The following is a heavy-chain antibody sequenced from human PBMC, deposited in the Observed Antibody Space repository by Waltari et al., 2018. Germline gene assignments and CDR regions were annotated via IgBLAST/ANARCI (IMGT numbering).Heavy chain of an antibody. Sequence: VQLVESGGGVVQPGGSLILSCSASGFPFSSFSMYWVRQIPGKGLEYVSAIHGDESYRDYADSVKGRFTISRDNAKNSMYMQLNSLRVEDTAIYYCARGVSITETPWFAYWGPGTLVTVSS. D-gene: IGHD5-12*01. V-gene: IGHV3-64*04. CDR2: IHGDESYR. CDR3: ARGVSITETPWFAY. CDR1: GFPFSSFS. J-gene: IGHJ4*02.